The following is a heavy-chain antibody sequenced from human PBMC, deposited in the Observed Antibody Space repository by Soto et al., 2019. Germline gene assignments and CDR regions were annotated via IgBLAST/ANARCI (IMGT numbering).Heavy chain of an antibody. V-gene: IGHV3-9*01. CDR1: GFTFDDYA. D-gene: IGHD3-10*01. J-gene: IGHJ4*02. CDR3: AKAYGSGRGTYFDY. Sequence: GGSLRLSCAASGFTFDDYAMHWVRQAPGKGLEWVSGISWNSGSIGYADSVKGRFTISRDNAKNSLYLQMNSLRAEDTALYYCAKAYGSGRGTYFDYWGQGTLVTVSS. CDR2: ISWNSGSI.